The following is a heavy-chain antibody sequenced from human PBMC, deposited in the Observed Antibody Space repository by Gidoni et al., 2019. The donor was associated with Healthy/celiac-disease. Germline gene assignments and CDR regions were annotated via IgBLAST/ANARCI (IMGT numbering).Heavy chain of an antibody. V-gene: IGHV5-51*01. D-gene: IGHD5-12*01. J-gene: IGHJ4*02. Sequence: DVQLVQSGAEVKKPGESLQISCKGSGYRFTSYWIGWVRQMPGKGLEWMGIIHPGYSDTRDSPSFQGQVTISADKSISTAYLQWSSLKASDTAMYYCARLRDGYNIVGDYWGQGTLVTVSS. CDR2: IHPGYSDT. CDR1: GYRFTSYW. CDR3: ARLRDGYNIVGDY.